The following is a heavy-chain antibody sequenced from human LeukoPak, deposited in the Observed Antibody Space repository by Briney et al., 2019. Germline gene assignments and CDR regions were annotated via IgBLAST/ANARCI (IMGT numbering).Heavy chain of an antibody. CDR2: IIPILGIA. V-gene: IGHV1-69*04. CDR3: ARSQGIAVAGNAFDI. D-gene: IGHD6-19*01. Sequence: SVKVSCKASGGTFSSYAISWVRQAPGQGLEWMGRIIPILGIANYAQKFQGRVTITADKSTSTAYMELSSLRSEDTAVYYCARSQGIAVAGNAFDIWGQGTMVTVSS. CDR1: GGTFSSYA. J-gene: IGHJ3*02.